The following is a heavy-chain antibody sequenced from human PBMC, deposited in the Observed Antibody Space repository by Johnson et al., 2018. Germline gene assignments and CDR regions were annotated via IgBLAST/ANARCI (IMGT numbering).Heavy chain of an antibody. CDR1: GFIFDDYA. D-gene: IGHD1-1*01. CDR2: VIWNSGNI. Sequence: VQLQESGGGLVQPGTSLRLSCVASGFIFDDYAMHWVRQAPGKGLEWVSGVIWNSGNIDYAASVKGRFTVSRDNAKNSLYLQMNSLRAEDTALDYCAKDRESGTTGFDAFDIWGQGTMVTVSS. V-gene: IGHV3-9*01. J-gene: IGHJ3*02. CDR3: AKDRESGTTGFDAFDI.